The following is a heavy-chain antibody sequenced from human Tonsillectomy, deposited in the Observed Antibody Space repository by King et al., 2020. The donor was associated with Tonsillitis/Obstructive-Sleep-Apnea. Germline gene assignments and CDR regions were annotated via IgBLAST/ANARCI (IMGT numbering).Heavy chain of an antibody. V-gene: IGHV4-59*01. CDR1: GGSISSYY. Sequence: QLQESGPGLVKPSETLSLTCTVSGGSISSYYWGWIRQPPGKGLEGIGYIYYSGITNYNPSLKRRVTISVDTAKNQFSLKLSSVTAADTAVYYCARYPAKDWFDPWGQGTLVTVSS. CDR2: IYYSGIT. CDR3: ARYPAKDWFDP. J-gene: IGHJ5*02.